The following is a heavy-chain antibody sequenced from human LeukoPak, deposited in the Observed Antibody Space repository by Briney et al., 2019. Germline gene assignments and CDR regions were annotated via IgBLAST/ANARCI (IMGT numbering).Heavy chain of an antibody. CDR1: GFTFSKVW. Sequence: GGSLRLSCEASGFTFSKVWMSWVRQAPGKGLEWVGRIKSKSDDGTRDYAPPVRGRFTISRDDSKSTVYLLMESLRSEDTGVYYCCGTRGDLWGQGTLVTVSS. CDR3: CGTRGDL. V-gene: IGHV3-15*01. D-gene: IGHD1-14*01. J-gene: IGHJ5*02. CDR2: IKSKSDDGTR.